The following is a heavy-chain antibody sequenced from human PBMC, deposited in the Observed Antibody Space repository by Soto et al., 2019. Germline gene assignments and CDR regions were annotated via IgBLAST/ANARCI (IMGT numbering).Heavy chain of an antibody. CDR1: GFSLSTSGMC. CDR3: ARFLYSGYDPGALSYDSSGPNAFDI. CDR2: IDWDDDK. J-gene: IGHJ3*02. Sequence: SGPTLVNPTQTLTLTCTFSGFSLSTSGMCVSWIRQPPGKALEWLALIDWDDDKYYSTSLKTRLTISKDTSKNQVVLTMTNMDPVDTATYYCARFLYSGYDPGALSYDSSGPNAFDIWGQGTMVTVSS. D-gene: IGHD3-22*01. V-gene: IGHV2-70*01.